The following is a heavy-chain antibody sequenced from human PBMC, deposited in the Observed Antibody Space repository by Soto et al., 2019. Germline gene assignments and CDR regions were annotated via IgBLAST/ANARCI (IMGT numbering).Heavy chain of an antibody. J-gene: IGHJ6*02. CDR3: ARGIQPFFYGMDV. V-gene: IGHV4-61*01. CDR1: GGCVSSGSYY. CDR2: IYYSGST. Sequence: QVQLQESGPGLMKPSETLSLTCTVSGGCVSSGSYYWSWIRQPPGKGLEWIGYIYYSGSTNYNPSLKSRVTIPVDTSKNQFSLKLSSVTAADTAVYYCARGIQPFFYGMDVWGQGTTVTVSS. D-gene: IGHD5-18*01.